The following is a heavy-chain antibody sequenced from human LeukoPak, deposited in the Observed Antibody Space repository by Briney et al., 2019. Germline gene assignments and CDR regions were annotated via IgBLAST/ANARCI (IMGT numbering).Heavy chain of an antibody. CDR2: IYYSGST. Sequence: PSETLSLTCTVSGGSISSSSYYWGWIRQPPGRGLEWIGSIYYSGSTYYNPSLKSRVTISVDTSENQFSLKLSSVTAADTAVYYCARHGHSGYFDYWGQGTLVTVSS. CDR3: ARHGHSGYFDY. J-gene: IGHJ4*02. D-gene: IGHD1-26*01. CDR1: GGSISSSSYY. V-gene: IGHV4-39*01.